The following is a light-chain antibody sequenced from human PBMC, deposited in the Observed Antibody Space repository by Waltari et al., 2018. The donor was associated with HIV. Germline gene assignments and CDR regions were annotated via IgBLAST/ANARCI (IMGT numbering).Light chain of an antibody. CDR2: DVS. CDR1: SSAVGGYTY. J-gene: IGLJ1*01. V-gene: IGLV2-14*03. CDR3: SSYTSSSTPYV. Sequence: SALTQPASVSGSPGQSLPISCNGTSSAVGGYTYVSWYQQHPGKAPKPTIYDVSNRPSGVSNRFSGSKSGNTASLTISGLQAEDEADYYCSSYTSSSTPYVFGTGTKVTVL.